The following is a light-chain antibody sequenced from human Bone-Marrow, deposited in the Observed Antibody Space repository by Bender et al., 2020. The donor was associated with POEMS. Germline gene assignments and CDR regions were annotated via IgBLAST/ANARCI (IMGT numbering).Light chain of an antibody. J-gene: IGLJ2*01. CDR3: NSYAGTNTLI. Sequence: QSALTQPASVSGSPGQSITISCTGTSSDVGSYNLVSWYQRHPGRAPKLMIYGDTQRHSVVSNRFSRSKSGNTAALTVSGLQPEDEADYYCNSYAGTNTLIFGGGTKLTVL. CDR2: GDT. CDR1: SSDVGSYNL. V-gene: IGLV2-14*02.